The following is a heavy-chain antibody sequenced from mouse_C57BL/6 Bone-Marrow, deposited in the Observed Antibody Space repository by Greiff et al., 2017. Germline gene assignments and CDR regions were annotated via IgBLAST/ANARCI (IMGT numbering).Heavy chain of an antibody. CDR1: YTFSRRVH. V-gene: IGHV1-87*01. CDR2: GQGLEWIG. Sequence: QVQLQQSGPELARPWASVKISCQAFYTFSRRVHFAIRDTNYWMQWVKQRPGQGLEWIGATYPGNGDTRYNQKFKDKATMTADKSSSTAYMQLSSLTSEDSADYYCAWSGGNSVYSMDYGGQGTSVTVSA. D-gene: IGHD2-1*01. CDR3: SEDSADYYCAWSGGNSVYSMDY. J-gene: IGHJ4*01.